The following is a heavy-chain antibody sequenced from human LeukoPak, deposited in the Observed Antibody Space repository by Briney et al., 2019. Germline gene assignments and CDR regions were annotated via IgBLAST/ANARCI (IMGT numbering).Heavy chain of an antibody. CDR1: GGSISSYY. V-gene: IGHV4-59*01. CDR3: ARGGVTPDYGDLRAYYYYYMDV. J-gene: IGHJ6*03. CDR2: IYYSGST. D-gene: IGHD4-17*01. Sequence: SETLSLICTVSGGSISSYYWSWIRQPPGKGLEWIGYIYYSGSTNYNPSLKSRVTISVDTSKNQFSLKLSSVTAADTAVYYCARGGVTPDYGDLRAYYYYYMDVWGKGTTVTVSS.